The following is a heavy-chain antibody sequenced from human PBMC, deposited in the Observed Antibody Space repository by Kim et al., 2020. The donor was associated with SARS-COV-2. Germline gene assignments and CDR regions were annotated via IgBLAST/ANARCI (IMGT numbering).Heavy chain of an antibody. Sequence: GRFTISRDNTKNTLYLQMNSLRAEDTAVYYCARDRFGSGYYPSYYYGMDVWGQGTTVTVSS. J-gene: IGHJ6*02. V-gene: IGHV3-30*07. D-gene: IGHD3-3*01. CDR3: ARDRFGSGYYPSYYYGMDV.